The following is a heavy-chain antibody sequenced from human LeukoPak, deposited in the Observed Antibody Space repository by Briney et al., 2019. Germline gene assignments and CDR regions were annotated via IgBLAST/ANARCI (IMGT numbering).Heavy chain of an antibody. CDR1: GFTFSSYS. D-gene: IGHD6-13*01. CDR2: ISSSSSYI. Sequence: GGSLRLSCAASGFTFSSYSMNWVRQAPGKGLEWVSSISSSSSYIYYAGSVKGRFTISRDNAKNSLYLQMNSLRAEDTAVYYCARGFSPIAAAEISWFDPWGQGTLVTVSS. CDR3: ARGFSPIAAAEISWFDP. V-gene: IGHV3-21*01. J-gene: IGHJ5*02.